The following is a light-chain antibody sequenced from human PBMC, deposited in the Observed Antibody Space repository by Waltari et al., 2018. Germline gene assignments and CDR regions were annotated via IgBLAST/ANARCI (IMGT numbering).Light chain of an antibody. V-gene: IGLV1-47*01. J-gene: IGLJ1*01. CDR2: RND. CDR3: GAWDDSLSGHYV. Sequence: QSVLTQPPSASGTPGPRVTISCSGSRPNLGSNHVYWYQQLPGMAPTLLIYRNDQRPSGVPDRFSGSKSGSSASLAISGLRSEDEADYYCGAWDDSLSGHYVFGTGTKVTVL. CDR1: RPNLGSNH.